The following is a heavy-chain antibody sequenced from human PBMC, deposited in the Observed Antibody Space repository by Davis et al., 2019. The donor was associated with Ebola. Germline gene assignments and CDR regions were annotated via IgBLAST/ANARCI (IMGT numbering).Heavy chain of an antibody. CDR3: VRGWGGSGLDV. Sequence: PSDILSPTCAILGATFSCGGWNCISQSPSIRLVWLERTYYTSKWHNDYAESVKSRITINPDTSKNQFSLQLNSVTPEDTAVNYCVRGWGGSGLDVWGQGTLVIVCS. J-gene: IGHJ4*02. V-gene: IGHV6-1*01. D-gene: IGHD3/OR15-3a*01. CDR2: TYYTSKWHN. CDR1: GATFSCGG.